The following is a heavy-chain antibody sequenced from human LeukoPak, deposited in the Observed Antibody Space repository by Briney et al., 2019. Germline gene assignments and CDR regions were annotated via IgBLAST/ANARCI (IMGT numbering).Heavy chain of an antibody. D-gene: IGHD2-2*01. Sequence: GGSLRLSCAASGFTFSSFGMHRIRQAPGKGPEWVAVVSYDGSKKFYGDSVKGRFTISRDNSKNTVYLQMNSLRAEDTALYYCAKERSTTTWYDHWGQGILVTVSS. J-gene: IGHJ4*02. CDR1: GFTFSSFG. CDR2: VSYDGSKK. CDR3: AKERSTTTWYDH. V-gene: IGHV3-30*18.